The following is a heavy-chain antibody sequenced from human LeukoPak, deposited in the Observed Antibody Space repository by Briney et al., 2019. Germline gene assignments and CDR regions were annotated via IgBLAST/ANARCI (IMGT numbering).Heavy chain of an antibody. CDR2: INPNSGGT. CDR1: GYTFAGYY. D-gene: IGHD5-18*01. CDR3: ARGAAMVAWYPKGPGLPEFDY. Sequence: ASVKVSCKASGYTFAGYYMHWVRQAPGQGLEWMGWINPNSGGTNYAQKFQGWVTMTRDTSISTAYMELSRLRSDDTAVYYCARGAAMVAWYPKGPGLPEFDYWGQGTLVTVSS. V-gene: IGHV1-2*04. J-gene: IGHJ4*02.